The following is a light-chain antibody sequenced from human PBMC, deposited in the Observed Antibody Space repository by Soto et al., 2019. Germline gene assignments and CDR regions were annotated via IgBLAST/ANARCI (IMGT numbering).Light chain of an antibody. CDR2: DTS. CDR3: QQRRNWPLT. J-gene: IGKJ4*01. CDR1: QSVSSY. V-gene: IGKV3-11*01. Sequence: EIVLTQSPATLSLSPGERATLSCRASQSVSSYVAWYQQKPGQAPRLLIYDTSNRATGIPAWFSGSGSGTDFTLTISSLEPEDFAVYYCQQRRNWPLTFGGGTKVEI.